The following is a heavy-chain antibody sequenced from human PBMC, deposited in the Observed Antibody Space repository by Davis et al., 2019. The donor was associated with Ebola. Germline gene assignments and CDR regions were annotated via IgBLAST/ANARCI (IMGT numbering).Heavy chain of an antibody. CDR2: IYHSGST. V-gene: IGHV4-34*01. Sequence: MPSETLSPTCAVYGGSFSGYYWSWIRQPPGKGLEWIGEIYHSGSTNSNPSLTRRVTISVDKSKNQFSLKLSSVTAADTAVYYCARDRGNWNYFHFDYWGQGTLVTVSS. CDR3: ARDRGNWNYFHFDY. J-gene: IGHJ4*02. D-gene: IGHD1-7*01. CDR1: GGSFSGYY.